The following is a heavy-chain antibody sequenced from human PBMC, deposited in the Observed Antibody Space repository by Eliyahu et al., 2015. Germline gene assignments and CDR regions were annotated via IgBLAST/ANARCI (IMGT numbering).Heavy chain of an antibody. J-gene: IGHJ4*02. CDR2: IDPKSGIK. V-gene: IGHV1-2*02. D-gene: IGHD2-15*01. CDR3: ARDVDDSQIKYFFDL. Sequence: QVQLVQSGAELRKPGASXRISCEASGYXFTQYYIXWLRQAPGQGPEWMGWIDPKSGIKRLGQDFLGRVTLTRDAAVNTVYMDIGRLRSDDTAIYFCARDVDDSQIKYFFDLWGQGTLVTVSS. CDR1: GYXFTQYY.